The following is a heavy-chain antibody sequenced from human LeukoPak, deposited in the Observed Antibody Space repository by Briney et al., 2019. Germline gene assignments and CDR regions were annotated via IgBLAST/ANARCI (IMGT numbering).Heavy chain of an antibody. D-gene: IGHD6-13*01. V-gene: IGHV4-4*02. Sequence: KTSGTLPLTCAVSGGSINSSNWWIWVRQPPEKGLEGIGEFYHSGSTNYNPSLKSRVAISVDKSKSQFSLKLTSVTAADTAVYYCARVAAARTFDYWGQGTLVTVSS. CDR3: ARVAAARTFDY. J-gene: IGHJ4*02. CDR1: GGSINSSNW. CDR2: FYHSGST.